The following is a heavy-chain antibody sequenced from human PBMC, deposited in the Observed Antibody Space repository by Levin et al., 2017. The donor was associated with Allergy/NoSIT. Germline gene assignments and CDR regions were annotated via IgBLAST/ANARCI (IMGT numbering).Heavy chain of an antibody. CDR2: TSSSSSST. J-gene: IGHJ4*02. Sequence: GESLKISCVASGFTFSDYYMSWIRQAPGKGLEWISYTSSSSSSTNYADSVKDRFTVSRDDAKKSLYLQMNSLRAEDTAVYYCARDRRPYGGGYAVAYWGQGTLVTVSS. CDR1: GFTFSDYY. D-gene: IGHD5-12*01. V-gene: IGHV3-11*05. CDR3: ARDRRPYGGGYAVAY.